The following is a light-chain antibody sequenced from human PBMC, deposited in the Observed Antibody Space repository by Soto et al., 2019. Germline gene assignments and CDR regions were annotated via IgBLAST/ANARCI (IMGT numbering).Light chain of an antibody. CDR3: QQYGSSPYT. CDR2: GAS. V-gene: IGKV3-20*01. Sequence: EIVLTQSPGTLSLSPGERATLSCRASQTFSSSYLAWYRQKAGQAPRLLIYGASSRATDIPDRFSGSGSGTDFTLTISRLEPEDFAVYDCQQYGSSPYTFGQGTKLEIK. CDR1: QTFSSSY. J-gene: IGKJ2*01.